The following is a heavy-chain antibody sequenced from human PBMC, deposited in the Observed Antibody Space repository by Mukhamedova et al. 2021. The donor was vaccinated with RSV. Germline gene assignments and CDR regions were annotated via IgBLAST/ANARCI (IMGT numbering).Heavy chain of an antibody. V-gene: IGHV3-53*01. J-gene: IGHJ3*02. Sequence: GKGLEWVSVIYSGGSTYYADSVKGRFTISRDNSKNTLYLQMNSLRAEDTAVYYCARDRYCSSTSCFHDAFDIWGQGTMVTVSS. CDR2: IYSGGST. D-gene: IGHD2-2*01. CDR3: ARDRYCSSTSCFHDAFDI.